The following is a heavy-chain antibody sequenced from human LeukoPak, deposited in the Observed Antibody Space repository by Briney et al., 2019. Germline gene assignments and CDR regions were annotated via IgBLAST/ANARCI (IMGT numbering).Heavy chain of an antibody. CDR3: AKDRYYDSSGHPGDY. CDR1: GFTFSSYA. Sequence: GGSLRLSCAASGFTFSSYAMSWVRQAPGKGLEWVSAISGSGGSTYYADSVKGRFTISRDSSKNTLYLQMNSLRAEDTAVYYCAKDRYYDSSGHPGDYWGQGSLVTVSS. CDR2: ISGSGGST. D-gene: IGHD3-22*01. V-gene: IGHV3-23*01. J-gene: IGHJ4*02.